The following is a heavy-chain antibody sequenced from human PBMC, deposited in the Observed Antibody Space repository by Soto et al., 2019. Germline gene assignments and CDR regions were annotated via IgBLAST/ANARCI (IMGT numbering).Heavy chain of an antibody. V-gene: IGHV1-69*13. D-gene: IGHD3-10*01. CDR1: GGTFSSYG. CDR2: IIPIFGTA. J-gene: IGHJ6*02. Sequence: ASVKVCCKASGGTFSSYGISWVRQAPGQGLEWMGGIIPIFGTANYAQKFQGRVTITADESTSTAYMELSSLRSEDTAVYYCARIGSYSSYYYYGMDVWGQGTTVTVSS. CDR3: ARIGSYSSYYYYGMDV.